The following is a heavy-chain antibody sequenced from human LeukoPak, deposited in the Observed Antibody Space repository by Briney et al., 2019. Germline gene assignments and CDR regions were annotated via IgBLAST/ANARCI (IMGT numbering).Heavy chain of an antibody. CDR1: GGSISSYY. V-gene: IGHV4-59*01. J-gene: IGHJ4*02. CDR3: ARIIAAVDY. D-gene: IGHD6-6*01. CDR2: IYYSGST. Sequence: SETLSLTCTVSGGSISSYYWSWIRQPPGKGLEWIGYIYYSGSTNYNPSLKSRVTISVDTSKNQFSLKLSSVTAADTAVYYCARIIAAVDYWGQGTLVTVSS.